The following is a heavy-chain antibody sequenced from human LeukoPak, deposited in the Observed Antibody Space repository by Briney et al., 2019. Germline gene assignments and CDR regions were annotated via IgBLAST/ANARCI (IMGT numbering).Heavy chain of an antibody. V-gene: IGHV5-51*01. D-gene: IGHD2-2*02. Sequence: GESLKISCEVSGNSFTTYWIGWVRQMPGKGLEWMGIIYPGDSDTRYSPSFQGQVTISADKSISTAYLQWSSLKASDTAMYYCARQVGPYCSSTSCYTTDYWGQGTLVTVSS. CDR3: ARQVGPYCSSTSCYTTDY. CDR1: GNSFTTYW. CDR2: IYPGDSDT. J-gene: IGHJ4*02.